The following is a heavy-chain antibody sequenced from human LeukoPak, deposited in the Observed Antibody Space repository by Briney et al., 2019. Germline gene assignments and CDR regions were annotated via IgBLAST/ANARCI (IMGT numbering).Heavy chain of an antibody. V-gene: IGHV4-38-2*02. CDR2: IYHSGST. CDR3: ARDLGVGATIRPFDY. D-gene: IGHD1-26*01. J-gene: IGHJ4*02. CDR1: GYSIGSGYY. Sequence: SETLSLTCTVSGYSIGSGYYWGWIRQPPGKGLEWIGSIYHSGSTYYNPSLKSRVTISVDTSKNQFSLKLSSVTAADTAVYYCARDLGVGATIRPFDYWGQGTLVTVSS.